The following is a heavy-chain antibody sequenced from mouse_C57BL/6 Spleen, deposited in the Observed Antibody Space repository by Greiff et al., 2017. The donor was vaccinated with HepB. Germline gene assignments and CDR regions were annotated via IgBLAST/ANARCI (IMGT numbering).Heavy chain of an antibody. J-gene: IGHJ4*01. CDR1: SFAFMASA. CDR3: ESGGGGGSYAMDY. V-gene: IGHV1-49*01. Sequence: QVQLQQSGAELVRPGSSVKLSCKDSSFAFMASAMHWVKQRPGHGLEWIGSFTMYSDATEYSENFKGKATLTANTSSSTANMELSSLTSEDSAVYDWESGGGGGSYAMDYWGQGTSVTVSS. CDR2: FTMYSDAT.